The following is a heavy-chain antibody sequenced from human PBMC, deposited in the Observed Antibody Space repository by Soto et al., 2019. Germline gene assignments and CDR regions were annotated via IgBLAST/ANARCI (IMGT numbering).Heavy chain of an antibody. Sequence: QVQLVQSGAEVKKPGSSVKVSCKASGGTFSCYAISWVRQAPGQGLEWMGGIIPIFGTADYAQKFQGRVTITAHESTSTAYVELSSLRSEDTAVYYCAKNPENYYYGMYVWGQGTTVTVSS. V-gene: IGHV1-69*12. J-gene: IGHJ6*02. CDR2: IIPIFGTA. CDR1: GGTFSCYA. CDR3: AKNPENYYYGMYV.